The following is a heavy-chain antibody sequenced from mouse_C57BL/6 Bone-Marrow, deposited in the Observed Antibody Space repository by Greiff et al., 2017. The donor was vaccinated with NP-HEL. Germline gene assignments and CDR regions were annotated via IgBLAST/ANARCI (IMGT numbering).Heavy chain of an antibody. Sequence: LQQSGAELVRPGSSVKLSCKDSYSAFMASAMHWVKQRPGHGLEWIGSFTMYSDATEYSENFKGKATLTANTSSSTAYMELSSLTSEDSAVYYCANEGFAYWGQGTLVTVSA. J-gene: IGHJ3*01. V-gene: IGHV1-49*01. CDR1: YSAFMASA. CDR3: ANEGFAY. CDR2: FTMYSDAT.